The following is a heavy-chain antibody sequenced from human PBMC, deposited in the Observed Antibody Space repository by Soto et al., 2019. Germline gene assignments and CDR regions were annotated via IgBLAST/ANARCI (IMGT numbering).Heavy chain of an antibody. CDR2: MNPNSGNT. CDR3: ARVTAAMVPGF. D-gene: IGHD5-18*01. V-gene: IGHV1-8*01. J-gene: IGHJ4*02. Sequence: ASVKVSCKASGYTFTSYDMNWVRQATGRGLEWMGWMNPNSGNTGYAQKFQGRVTMTRNTSISTAYMELSSLRSEDTAVYYCARVTAAMVPGFWGQGTLVTVSS. CDR1: GYTFTSYD.